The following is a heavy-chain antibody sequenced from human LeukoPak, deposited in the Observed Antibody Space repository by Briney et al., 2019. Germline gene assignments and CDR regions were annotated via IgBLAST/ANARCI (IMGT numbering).Heavy chain of an antibody. D-gene: IGHD1-26*01. J-gene: IGHJ4*02. Sequence: PSETLSLTCTVSGGSISRSSYYWGWIRQPAGKGLEWIGRIYTSGSTNYNPSLKSRVTISVDTSKNQFSLKLSSVTAADTAVYYCASGRRVGAPDYWGQGTLVTVSS. V-gene: IGHV4-61*02. CDR1: GGSISRSSYY. CDR2: IYTSGST. CDR3: ASGRRVGAPDY.